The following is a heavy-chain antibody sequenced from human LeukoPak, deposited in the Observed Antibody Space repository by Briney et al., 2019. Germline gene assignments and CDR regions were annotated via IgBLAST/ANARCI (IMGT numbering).Heavy chain of an antibody. CDR2: INHSGST. Sequence: PSETLSLTCAVYGGSFSGYYWSWIRRPPGKGLEWIGEINHSGSTNYNPSLKSRVTISVDTSKNQFSLKLSSVTAADTAVYYCARQVDMVIARPFDYWGQGTLVTVSS. D-gene: IGHD2-21*01. J-gene: IGHJ4*02. V-gene: IGHV4-34*01. CDR3: ARQVDMVIARPFDY. CDR1: GGSFSGYY.